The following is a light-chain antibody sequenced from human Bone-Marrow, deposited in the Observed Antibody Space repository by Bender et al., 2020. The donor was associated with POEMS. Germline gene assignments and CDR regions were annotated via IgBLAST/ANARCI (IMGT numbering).Light chain of an antibody. V-gene: IGLV1-44*01. CDR2: INN. CDR1: SSNIGTNP. J-gene: IGLJ2*01. CDR3: CSYAGSYTVV. Sequence: QSVLTQPPSASGTPGQRVTISCSGSSSNIGTNPVNWYQQLPGTAPKLLIYINNQRPSGVPDRFSGSKSGTSASLAISGLQSEDEADYYCCSYAGSYTVVFGGGTKLTVL.